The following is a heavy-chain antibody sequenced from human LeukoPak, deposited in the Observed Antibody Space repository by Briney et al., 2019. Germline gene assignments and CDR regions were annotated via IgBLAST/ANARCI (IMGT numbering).Heavy chain of an antibody. CDR2: IYYSGNT. CDR3: ARVGGTNYYYYGMDV. CDR1: GGSISNYY. J-gene: IGHJ6*02. D-gene: IGHD3-16*01. V-gene: IGHV4-59*01. Sequence: SETLSLTCTVSGGSISNYYWSWIRQPPGKGLEWIGYIYYSGNTNYNPSLKSRVTISVDTSKNQFSLKLSSVTAADTAVYYCARVGGTNYYYYGMDVWGQGTTVTVPS.